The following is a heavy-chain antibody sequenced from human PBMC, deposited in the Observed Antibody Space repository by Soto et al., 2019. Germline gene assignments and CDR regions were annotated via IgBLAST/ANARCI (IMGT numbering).Heavy chain of an antibody. D-gene: IGHD5-12*01. V-gene: IGHV4-34*01. CDR3: ARAGGYSGTARLWYYYYGMDV. J-gene: IGHJ6*02. Sequence: SEALSLTCAVYGGSFIGYYWSWILQPPWKGLEWIGEINHSGSTNYNPSLKSRVTISVDTSKNQFSLKLSSVTAADTAVYYCARAGGYSGTARLWYYYYGMDVWGQGTTVTVSS. CDR2: INHSGST. CDR1: GGSFIGYY.